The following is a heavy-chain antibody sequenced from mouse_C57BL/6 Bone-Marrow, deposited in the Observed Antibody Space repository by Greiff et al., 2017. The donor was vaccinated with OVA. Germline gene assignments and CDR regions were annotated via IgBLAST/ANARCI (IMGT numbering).Heavy chain of an antibody. J-gene: IGHJ1*03. Sequence: QVQLQQSGPGLVAPSQSLSITCTVSGFSLTSYGVDWVRQPPGKGLEWLGVIWGGGSTNYNSALMSRLSVSKDNSKSQVFLKMNSLQTDDTAMYYCAKLRVDYYGSYWYFDVWGTGTTVTVSS. D-gene: IGHD1-1*01. CDR3: AKLRVDYYGSYWYFDV. V-gene: IGHV2-9*01. CDR1: GFSLTSYG. CDR2: IWGGGST.